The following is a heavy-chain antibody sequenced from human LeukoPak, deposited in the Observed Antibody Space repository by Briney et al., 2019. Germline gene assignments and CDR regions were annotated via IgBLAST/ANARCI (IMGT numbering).Heavy chain of an antibody. CDR1: GFTFSSYS. D-gene: IGHD3-22*01. J-gene: IGHJ4*02. V-gene: IGHV3-48*04. Sequence: GGSLRLSCAASGFTFSSYSMNWVRQAPGKGLEWVSYISSSSSTIYYADSVKGRLTISRDNAKNSLYLQMNSLRAEDTAVYYCARHYYYDSSGYQDYWGQGTLVTVSS. CDR2: ISSSSSTI. CDR3: ARHYYYDSSGYQDY.